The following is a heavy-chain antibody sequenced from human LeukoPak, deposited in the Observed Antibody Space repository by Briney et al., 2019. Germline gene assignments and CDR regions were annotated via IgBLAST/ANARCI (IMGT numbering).Heavy chain of an antibody. J-gene: IGHJ4*02. CDR2: INHSGST. CDR1: GGSFSGYY. Sequence: SETLSVTCAVYGGSFSGYYWSWIRQPPGKGLEWIGEINHSGSTNYNPSLKSRVTISVDTSKNQFSLKLSSVTAADTAVYYCARGINYWGQGTLVTVSS. V-gene: IGHV4-34*01. CDR3: ARGINY.